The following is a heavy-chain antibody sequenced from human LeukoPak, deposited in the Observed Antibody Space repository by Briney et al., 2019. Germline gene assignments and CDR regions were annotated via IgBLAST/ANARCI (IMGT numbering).Heavy chain of an antibody. CDR1: GYIFTNYY. CDR2: INPSGGST. CDR3: AREREGTEGVGVGYRYLYRYYAMDV. J-gene: IGHJ6*01. V-gene: IGHV1-46*01. D-gene: IGHD3-16*02. Sequence: ASVTVSCTASGYIFTNYYMHWVRQAPGQGLEWMGIINPSGGSTYYAQTFQGRVTISRDTSKNTVYMQLNSLRAEETAVYYGAREREGTEGVGVGYRYLYRYYAMDVWGKGTTVTVST.